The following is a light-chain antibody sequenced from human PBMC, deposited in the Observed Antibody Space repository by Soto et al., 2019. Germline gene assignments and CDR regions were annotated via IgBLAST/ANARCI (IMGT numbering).Light chain of an antibody. J-gene: IGKJ1*01. V-gene: IGKV3-20*01. Sequence: EIVLTQSPGTLSLSPGERATLSCRASQSVSSYYLAWYQQKPGQAPRLLIYDASNRATGIPARFSGSGSGTDFTLTISSLEPEDFAVYFCQQYGTSPRTFGQGTKVDIK. CDR1: QSVSSYY. CDR2: DAS. CDR3: QQYGTSPRT.